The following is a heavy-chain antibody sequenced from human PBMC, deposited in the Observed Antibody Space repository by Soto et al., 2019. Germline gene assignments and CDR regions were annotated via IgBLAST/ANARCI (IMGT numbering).Heavy chain of an antibody. Sequence: QVQLVESGGGVVQPGRSLRLSCAASGFTFSSYAMHWVRQAPGKGLEWVAVISYDGSNKYYADSVKGRFTISRDNSKNPRYRQMNSLRAEDTAVYYCARDPFLAFVAAYYFDYWGQGTLVTVSS. V-gene: IGHV3-30-3*01. CDR2: ISYDGSNK. J-gene: IGHJ4*02. CDR1: GFTFSSYA. D-gene: IGHD6-19*01. CDR3: ARDPFLAFVAAYYFDY.